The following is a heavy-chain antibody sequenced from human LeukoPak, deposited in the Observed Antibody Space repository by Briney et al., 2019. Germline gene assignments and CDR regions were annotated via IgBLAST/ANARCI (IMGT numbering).Heavy chain of an antibody. CDR1: GASISSSSYY. J-gene: IGHJ4*02. D-gene: IGHD1-1*01. V-gene: IGHV4-39*07. Sequence: PSETLSLTCTVSGASISSSSYYWGWIRQPPGKGLEWIGSIYYSGSTNYNPSLKSRVTMSMDTSKNQFSLKLRSVTAADTAVYYCARVGDWNDLVYWGQGTLVTVSS. CDR3: ARVGDWNDLVY. CDR2: IYYSGST.